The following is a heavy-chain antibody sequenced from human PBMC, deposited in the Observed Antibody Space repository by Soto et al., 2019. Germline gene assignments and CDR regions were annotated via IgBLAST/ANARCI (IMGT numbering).Heavy chain of an antibody. V-gene: IGHV3-23*01. D-gene: IGHD1-26*01. CDR1: GFTFSSYA. CDR3: AKHNSMSGSYYYYYYYGMDV. J-gene: IGHJ6*02. Sequence: EVQLLESGGGLVQPGGSLRLSCAASGFTFSSYAMSWVRQAPGKGLEWVSAISGSGGSTYYADSVKGRFTISRDNSKNTLYRQMNSLRAEDTAVYYCAKHNSMSGSYYYYYYYGMDVWGQGTTVTVSS. CDR2: ISGSGGST.